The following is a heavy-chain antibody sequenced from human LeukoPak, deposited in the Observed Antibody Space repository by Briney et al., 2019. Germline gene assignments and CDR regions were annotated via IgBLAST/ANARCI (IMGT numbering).Heavy chain of an antibody. CDR2: INTYNGNT. D-gene: IGHD2-15*01. CDR1: GYTFTSYD. Sequence: ASAKVSCKASGYTFTSYDINWVRQATGQGLEWMGWINTYNGNTKYAQKFQGRVTMTTDTSTSTAYMELRSLRSDDTAVYYCARDFYCSGGSCYDVFDIWGQGTMVTVSS. J-gene: IGHJ3*02. V-gene: IGHV1-18*01. CDR3: ARDFYCSGGSCYDVFDI.